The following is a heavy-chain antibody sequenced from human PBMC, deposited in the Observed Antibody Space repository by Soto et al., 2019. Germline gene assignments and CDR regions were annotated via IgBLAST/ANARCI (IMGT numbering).Heavy chain of an antibody. J-gene: IGHJ4*02. CDR2: IHYSGTT. V-gene: IGHV4-39*01. D-gene: IGHD3-3*01. CDR3: VRRRDNLLSDYFHGPFED. CDR1: GDSMRSSPDF. Sequence: SETLSLTCVVSGDSMRSSPDFWGWIRQPPGKGLEWIGSIHYSGTTLYNPSLMSRVSISIDTSKKQFSLKVRSVTAADTALYYCVRRRDNLLSDYFHGPFEDWGQGALVTVSS.